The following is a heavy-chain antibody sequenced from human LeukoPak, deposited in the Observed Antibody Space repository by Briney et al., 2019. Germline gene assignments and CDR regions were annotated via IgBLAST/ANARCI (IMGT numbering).Heavy chain of an antibody. CDR1: GFTFSSYW. J-gene: IGHJ4*02. Sequence: GGSLRLSCAASGFTFSSYWMSWVRQAPGKGLEWVSVIYSGGSTYYADSVKGRFTISRDNSKNTLYLQMNSLRAEDTAVYYCARGVGSGSRLRAGDYWGQGTLVTVSS. D-gene: IGHD1-26*01. CDR2: IYSGGST. V-gene: IGHV3-53*01. CDR3: ARGVGSGSRLRAGDY.